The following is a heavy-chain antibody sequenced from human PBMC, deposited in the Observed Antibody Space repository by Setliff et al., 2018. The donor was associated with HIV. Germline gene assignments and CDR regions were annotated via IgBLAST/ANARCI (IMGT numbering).Heavy chain of an antibody. CDR2: ISAYNGNK. D-gene: IGHD2-2*01. J-gene: IGHJ5*02. CDR3: ARGDGYCSSTSCLGLFDP. CDR1: GYTFTSYG. Sequence: ASVKVSCKASGYTFTSYGISWVRQAPGQGLEWMGWISAYNGNKNYAQKLQGRVTMTTDTSTSTAYMELRSLRSVDTAVYYCARGDGYCSSTSCLGLFDPWGQGTLVTV. V-gene: IGHV1-18*01.